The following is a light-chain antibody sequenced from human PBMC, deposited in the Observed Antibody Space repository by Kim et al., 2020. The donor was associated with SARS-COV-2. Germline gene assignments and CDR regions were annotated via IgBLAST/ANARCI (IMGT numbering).Light chain of an antibody. V-gene: IGKV3-15*01. CDR1: QPVSNK. CDR3: QQYYNWPPVT. Sequence: EIVMTQSPATLSVSPGEGATLSCRASQPVSNKLAWYQLKPGQAPRLLIHGISTRATGVPARFSGSGSGTEFTLTISSLQFEDLAVYYCQQYYNWPPVTFGGGTKVEI. J-gene: IGKJ4*01. CDR2: GIS.